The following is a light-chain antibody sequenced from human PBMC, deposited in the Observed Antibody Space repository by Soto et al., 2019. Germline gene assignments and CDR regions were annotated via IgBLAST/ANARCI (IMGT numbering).Light chain of an antibody. CDR1: TGPVTSGHW. Sequence: QAVVTQEPSLTVSPGGTVTLTCGSSTGPVTSGHWPYWFQQKPGQAPRTLIYDTSKKHSWTPARFSGSLLGGKAALTLSGAQPEDEADYYCFLSYNSARPVVFGGGTKLTVL. CDR2: DTS. V-gene: IGLV7-46*01. CDR3: FLSYNSARPVV. J-gene: IGLJ2*01.